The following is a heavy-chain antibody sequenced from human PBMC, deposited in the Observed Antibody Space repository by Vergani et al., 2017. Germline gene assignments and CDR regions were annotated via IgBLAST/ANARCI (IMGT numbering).Heavy chain of an antibody. CDR3: ASVKYYSDSTSHFRGGYFDV. J-gene: IGHJ2*01. CDR1: GDSIISRSYY. Sequence: QMQLQESGPGLVKASETLSLTCTVSGDSIISRSYYWGWLRQPPGKGLEWIGSIYNSGNGDSSSSLKSRVTISADTSKNQFSLRLTSVTAADTAVYYCASVKYYSDSTSHFRGGYFDVWGRGTLVTVPS. V-gene: IGHV4-39*01. CDR2: IYNSGNG. D-gene: IGHD3-16*01.